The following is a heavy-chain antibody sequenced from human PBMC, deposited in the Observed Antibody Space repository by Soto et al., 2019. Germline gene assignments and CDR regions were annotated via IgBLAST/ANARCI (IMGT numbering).Heavy chain of an antibody. CDR2: ISYDGSNK. D-gene: IGHD4-17*01. CDR3: ARLGSNYGCNSGAFDI. J-gene: IGHJ3*02. V-gene: IGHV3-30*03. CDR1: GFTFSTYG. Sequence: GRSLRLSWAVSGFTFSTYGMHWVRPAPGKGLEWEAVISYDGSNKYYADSVKGRFSLSRDNSQNTLYRQMNSLGAEDTAVYYCARLGSNYGCNSGAFDIWGQGTMVTVSS.